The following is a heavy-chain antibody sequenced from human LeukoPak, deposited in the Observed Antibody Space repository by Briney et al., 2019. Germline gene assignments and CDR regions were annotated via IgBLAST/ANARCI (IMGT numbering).Heavy chain of an antibody. CDR3: ARQTHYYDSSGYYYEFNNGLDY. J-gene: IGHJ4*02. Sequence: GASVKVSCKASGYTFTSYDINWVRQATGQGLEWMGWINPNSGGTNYAQKFQGRVTMTRDTSISTAYMELSRLRSDDTAVYYCARQTHYYDSSGYYYEFNNGLDYWGQGTLVTVSS. CDR2: INPNSGGT. V-gene: IGHV1-2*02. D-gene: IGHD3-22*01. CDR1: GYTFTSYD.